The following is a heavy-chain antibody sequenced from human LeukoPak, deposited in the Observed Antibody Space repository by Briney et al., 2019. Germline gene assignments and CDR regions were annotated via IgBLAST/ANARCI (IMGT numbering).Heavy chain of an antibody. CDR1: GFTFSSYS. J-gene: IGHJ4*02. CDR3: ARGSVATITGGYFDY. V-gene: IGHV3-21*01. CDR2: ISSSSSYI. D-gene: IGHD5-12*01. Sequence: GGSLRLSCAASGFTFSSYSMNWVRQAPGKGLEWVSSISSSSSYIYYADSVKGRFTISRDNAKNSLYLQMNSLRAEDTAVYYCARGSVATITGGYFDYWGQGTLVTVSS.